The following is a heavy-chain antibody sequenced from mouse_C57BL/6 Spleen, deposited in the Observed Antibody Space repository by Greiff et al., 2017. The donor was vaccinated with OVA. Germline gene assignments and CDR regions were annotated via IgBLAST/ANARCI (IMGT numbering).Heavy chain of an antibody. D-gene: IGHD1-1*01. CDR2: ILPGSGGT. V-gene: IGHV1-9*01. CDR3: ARIHDYCSSSSLYAMDY. Sequence: VQVVESGAELMKPGASVKLSCKATGYTFTGYWIEWVKQRPGHGLEWIGEILPGSGGTTYNEKFKGKATFTADTSSITAYMPLSSLTSEVSSLYYCARIHDYCSSSSLYAMDYWGQGTSVTVSS. CDR1: GYTFTGYW. J-gene: IGHJ4*01.